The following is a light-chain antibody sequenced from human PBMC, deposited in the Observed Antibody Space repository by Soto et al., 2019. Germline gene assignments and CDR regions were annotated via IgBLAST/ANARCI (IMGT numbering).Light chain of an antibody. J-gene: IGLJ2*01. CDR2: EGS. CDR3: CSYAGSSTVV. CDR1: SSDVGSYNL. V-gene: IGLV2-23*01. Sequence: QSALTQPASVSGSPGQSITISCTGTSSDVGSYNLVSWYQQHPGKAPKLMIYEGSRRSSGVSNRFSGSKSGNTASLTISGLQAEDEADYYCCSYAGSSTVVFGGGTKLPVL.